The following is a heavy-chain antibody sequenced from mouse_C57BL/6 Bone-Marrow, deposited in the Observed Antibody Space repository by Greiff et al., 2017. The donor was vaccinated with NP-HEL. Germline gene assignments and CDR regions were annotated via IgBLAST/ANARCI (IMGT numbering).Heavy chain of an antibody. CDR1: GYTFTSYW. CDR2: IHPNSGST. CDR3: ARSGGLLRSLYAMDY. D-gene: IGHD1-1*01. V-gene: IGHV1-64*01. J-gene: IGHJ4*01. Sequence: QVQLKQPGAELVKPGASVKLSCKASGYTFTSYWMHWVKQRPGQGLEWIGMIHPNSGSTNYNEKFKSKATLTVDKSSSTAYMQLSSLTSEDSAVYYCARSGGLLRSLYAMDYWGQGTSVTVSS.